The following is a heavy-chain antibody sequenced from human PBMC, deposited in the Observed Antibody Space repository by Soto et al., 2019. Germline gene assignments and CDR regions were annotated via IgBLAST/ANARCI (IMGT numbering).Heavy chain of an antibody. Sequence: ASVKVSCKASGYTFTSYGISWVRQAPGQGLEWMGWIGAYNGNTNYAQKLQGRVTMTTDTSTSTAYMELRSLRSDDTAVYYCAKYCSRTPRHSKMAYYYYGMGVWRQGTTV. J-gene: IGHJ6*02. CDR1: GYTFTSYG. V-gene: IGHV1-18*01. CDR3: AKYCSRTPRHSKMAYYYYGMGV. D-gene: IGHD2-2*01. CDR2: IGAYNGNT.